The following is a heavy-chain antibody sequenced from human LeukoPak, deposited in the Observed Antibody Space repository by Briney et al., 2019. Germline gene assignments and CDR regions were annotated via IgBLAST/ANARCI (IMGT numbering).Heavy chain of an antibody. CDR3: ATVGIAARHGDY. CDR2: INPSGGST. V-gene: IGHV1-46*01. CDR1: GYTFTSYY. J-gene: IGHJ4*02. Sequence: ASVKVSCKASGYTFTSYYMHWVRQAPGQGLEWMGIINPSGGSTSYAQKFQGRVTITADKSTSTAYMELSSLRSEDTAVYYCATVGIAARHGDYWGQGTLVTVSS. D-gene: IGHD6-6*01.